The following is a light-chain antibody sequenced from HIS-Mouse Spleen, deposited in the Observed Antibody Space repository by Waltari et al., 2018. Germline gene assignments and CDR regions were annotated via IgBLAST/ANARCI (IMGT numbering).Light chain of an antibody. CDR2: KAS. Sequence: DIQMTQSPSTLSASVGDRVTITCRASQSISSWLAWYQQKPGKAPKLLIYKASSLESGVPSRFNGSGSGTEFTLTISSLQPDDFATYYCQQYNSYSFTFGPGTKVDIK. J-gene: IGKJ3*01. V-gene: IGKV1-5*03. CDR3: QQYNSYSFT. CDR1: QSISSW.